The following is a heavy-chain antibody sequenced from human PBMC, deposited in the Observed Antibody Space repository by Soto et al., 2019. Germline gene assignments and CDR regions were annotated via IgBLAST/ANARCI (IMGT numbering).Heavy chain of an antibody. CDR2: IYYTGST. CDR1: GFSISSGFY. D-gene: IGHD3-16*01. Sequence: SETLSLTCAVSGFSISSGFYWGWIRQTPGQGLEWIGNIYYTGSTIYNPSLRSRVTLSVDTSKNQFSLKLSSVTAADTAVYYCARGRGLRLGNWFDPWGQGTLVTV. J-gene: IGHJ5*02. CDR3: ARGRGLRLGNWFDP. V-gene: IGHV4-38-2*01.